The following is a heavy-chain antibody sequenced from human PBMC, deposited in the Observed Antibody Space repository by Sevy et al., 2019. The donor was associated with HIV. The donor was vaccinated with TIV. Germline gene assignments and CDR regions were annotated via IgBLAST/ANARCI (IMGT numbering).Heavy chain of an antibody. CDR2: INAGNGNT. V-gene: IGHV1-3*01. Sequence: ASVKVSCKASGYTFISYVMHWVRQAPGQRLEWMGWINAGNGNTKYSQKFQGRVTITRDTSASTAYMELGSLRSEDTAVYYCARDGWFGDYYMDVWGKGTTVTVSS. CDR1: GYTFISYV. D-gene: IGHD3-10*01. J-gene: IGHJ6*03. CDR3: ARDGWFGDYYMDV.